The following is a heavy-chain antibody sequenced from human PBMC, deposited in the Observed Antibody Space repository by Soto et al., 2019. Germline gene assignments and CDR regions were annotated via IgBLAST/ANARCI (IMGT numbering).Heavy chain of an antibody. CDR2: ISGSGGST. CDR3: AKTDSSGWYIEDYFDY. CDR1: GFTFSSYA. V-gene: IGHV3-23*01. Sequence: SLRLSCAASGFTFSSYAMSWVRQAPGKGLEWVSAISGSGGSTYYADSVKGRFTISRDNSKNTLYLQMNSLRAEDTAVYYCAKTDSSGWYIEDYFDYWGQGTLVTVSS. J-gene: IGHJ4*02. D-gene: IGHD6-19*01.